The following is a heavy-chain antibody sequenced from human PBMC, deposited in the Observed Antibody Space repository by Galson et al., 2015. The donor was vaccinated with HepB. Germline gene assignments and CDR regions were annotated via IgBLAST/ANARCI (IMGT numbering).Heavy chain of an antibody. V-gene: IGHV1-46*01. Sequence: SVKVSCKASGYTFTSYYRHWVRQAPGQGLEWMGIINPSGGSTSYAQKFQGRVTMTRDTSTSTVYMELSSLRSEDTAVYYCASASWYPGGLDYWGQGTLVTVSS. J-gene: IGHJ4*02. D-gene: IGHD6-13*01. CDR3: ASASWYPGGLDY. CDR2: INPSGGST. CDR1: GYTFTSYY.